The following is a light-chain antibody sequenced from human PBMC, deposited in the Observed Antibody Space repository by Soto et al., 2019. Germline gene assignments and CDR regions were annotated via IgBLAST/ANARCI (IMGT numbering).Light chain of an antibody. Sequence: DIVMTQSPDSLAGSLGERATINCKSSQTILYSSNIKNSLSWFQQKPGQPPRLLIYWASTRESGVPDRFSGSGSGTDFTLTISSLQAGDVAVYYCQQYYNTPYTFGQGTKLEIK. CDR3: QQYYNTPYT. V-gene: IGKV4-1*01. J-gene: IGKJ2*01. CDR1: QTILYSSNIKNS. CDR2: WAS.